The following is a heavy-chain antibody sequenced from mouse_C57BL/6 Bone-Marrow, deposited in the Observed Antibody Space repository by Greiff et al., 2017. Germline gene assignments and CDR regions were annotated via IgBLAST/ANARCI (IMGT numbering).Heavy chain of an antibody. CDR2: IDPENGDT. Sequence: VQLQQSGAELVRPGASVKLSCTASGFNIKDDYMHWVKQRPEQGLEWIGWIDPENGDTEYASKFQGKATITADTSSNTAYLQLSSLTSEDTAVYYCAVFYYDYSYYFDYGGRGTTLTVTA. V-gene: IGHV14-4*01. J-gene: IGHJ2*01. D-gene: IGHD2-4*01. CDR3: AVFYYDYSYYFDY. CDR1: GFNIKDDY.